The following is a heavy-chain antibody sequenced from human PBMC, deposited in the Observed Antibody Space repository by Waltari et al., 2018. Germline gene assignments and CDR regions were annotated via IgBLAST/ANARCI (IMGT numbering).Heavy chain of an antibody. CDR1: GFTFSSCA. D-gene: IGHD3-22*01. CDR3: AKDPFTMIVVVTNDAFDI. J-gene: IGHJ3*02. CDR2: ISGSGGST. V-gene: IGHV3-23*04. Sequence: EVQLVESGGGLVQPGGSLRLSCAASGFTFSSCAMSWVRQAPGKGLEWVSAISGSGGSTYYADAVKGRFTISRDNSKNTLYLQMNSLRAEDTAVYFCAKDPFTMIVVVTNDAFDIWGQGTMVTVSS.